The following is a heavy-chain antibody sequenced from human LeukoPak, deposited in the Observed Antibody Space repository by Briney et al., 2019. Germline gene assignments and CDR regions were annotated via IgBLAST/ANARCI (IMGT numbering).Heavy chain of an antibody. D-gene: IGHD3-22*01. CDR2: IYYSGST. J-gene: IGHJ4*02. CDR3: AREGYYDSSGYSDY. Sequence: SETLSLTCTVSGGSISSYYWSWIRQPPGKGLEWIGYIYYSGSTNYNPSLKSRVTISVDTSKNQFSLKLSSVTAADTAVYYCAREGYYDSSGYSDYWGQGTLVTVSS. CDR1: GGSISSYY. V-gene: IGHV4-59*01.